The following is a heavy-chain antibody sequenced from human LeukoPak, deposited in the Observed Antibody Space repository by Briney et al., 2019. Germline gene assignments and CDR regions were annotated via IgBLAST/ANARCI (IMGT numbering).Heavy chain of an antibody. J-gene: IGHJ6*04. Sequence: GASVKVSCKASGYSFTSYAMHWVRQAPGQRLEWMGWINAGNGNTKYSQKFQGRVTITRDTSASTAYMELSSLRSEDTAVYYCARSYDYGSGSPWGYYYYGMDVWGKGTTVTVSS. D-gene: IGHD3-10*01. CDR2: INAGNGNT. CDR1: GYSFTSYA. V-gene: IGHV1-3*01. CDR3: ARSYDYGSGSPWGYYYYGMDV.